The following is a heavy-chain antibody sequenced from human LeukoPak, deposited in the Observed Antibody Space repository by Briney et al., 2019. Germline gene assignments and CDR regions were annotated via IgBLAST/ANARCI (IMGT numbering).Heavy chain of an antibody. CDR3: VKSRRVGANQRGLFDY. V-gene: IGHV3-23*01. J-gene: IGHJ4*02. D-gene: IGHD1-26*01. CDR2: VSGSGRNT. CDR1: GFTFSNYA. Sequence: GRSLRLSCAGSGFTFSNYAMTWVRQAPGKGLEWASSVSGSGRNTFYPDSVEGRFTISRDNSKNTVYLQMNSLRADDTAVYYCVKSRRVGANQRGLFDYWGQGTLVTVSP.